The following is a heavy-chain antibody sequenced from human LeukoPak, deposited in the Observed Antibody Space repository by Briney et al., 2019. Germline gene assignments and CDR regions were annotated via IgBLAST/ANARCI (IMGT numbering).Heavy chain of an antibody. D-gene: IGHD6-19*01. CDR2: IIWNGGST. CDR3: ARDPYSSGWYWVGGY. CDR1: GFTFNDYG. Sequence: GGSLRLSCAASGFTFNDYGMSWVRQAPGKGLEWVSGIIWNGGSTGYADSVKGRFTISRDNAKNSLYLQMNSLRAEDTALYYCARDPYSSGWYWVGGYWGQGTLVTVSS. V-gene: IGHV3-20*04. J-gene: IGHJ4*02.